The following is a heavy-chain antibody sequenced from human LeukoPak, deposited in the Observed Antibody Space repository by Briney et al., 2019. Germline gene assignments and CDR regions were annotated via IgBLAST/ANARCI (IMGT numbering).Heavy chain of an antibody. CDR1: GHTLTELS. CDR2: FDPEDGET. CDR3: ATDRPSGYYDSSGYWY. Sequence: ASVKVSCKVSGHTLTELSMHWVRQAPGKGLEWMGGFDPEDGETIYAQKFQGRVTMTEDTSTDTAYMELSSLRSEDTAVYYCATDRPSGYYDSSGYWYWGQGTLVTVSS. J-gene: IGHJ4*02. V-gene: IGHV1-24*01. D-gene: IGHD3-22*01.